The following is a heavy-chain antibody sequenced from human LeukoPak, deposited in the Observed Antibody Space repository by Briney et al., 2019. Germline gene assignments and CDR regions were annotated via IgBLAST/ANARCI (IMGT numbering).Heavy chain of an antibody. J-gene: IGHJ4*02. CDR2: VDPEDGET. Sequence: ASVKVSCKASGYTFTGYYMHWVQQAPGKGLEWMGLVDPEDGETIYAEKFQGRVTITADTSTDTAYMELSSLRSEDTAVYYCATDLRGYSYGQIDYWGQGTLVTVSS. CDR3: ATDLRGYSYGQIDY. D-gene: IGHD5-18*01. V-gene: IGHV1-69-2*01. CDR1: GYTFTGYY.